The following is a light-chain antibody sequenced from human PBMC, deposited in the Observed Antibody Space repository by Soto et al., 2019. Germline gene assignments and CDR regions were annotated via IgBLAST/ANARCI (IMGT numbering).Light chain of an antibody. V-gene: IGLV2-14*03. J-gene: IGLJ1*01. Sequence: QSALTQPASGSGSPGQSITISCTGTSSDVGGYNYVSWYQHHPGKAPKLMIFDVSNRPSGVSNRFSGSKSGNTASLTISGLQPEDEADYYCSSSTSSNPPLIVFGPVTNVPS. CDR2: DVS. CDR3: SSSTSSNPPLIV. CDR1: SSDVGGYNY.